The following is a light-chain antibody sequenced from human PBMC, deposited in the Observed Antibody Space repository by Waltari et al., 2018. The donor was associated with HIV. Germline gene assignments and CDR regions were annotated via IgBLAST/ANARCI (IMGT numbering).Light chain of an antibody. CDR3: QQYNTDPS. Sequence: AQSPDTLSLSQGERAILSCRASQSVNSGYLAWYQHKTGKAPKLLIHKASVLESGVSSRFSGSGSETEFTLIIDSLEPDDFATYYCQQYNTDPSFGQGTRLEMK. CDR1: QSVNSG. J-gene: IGKJ5*01. V-gene: IGKV1-5*03. CDR2: KAS.